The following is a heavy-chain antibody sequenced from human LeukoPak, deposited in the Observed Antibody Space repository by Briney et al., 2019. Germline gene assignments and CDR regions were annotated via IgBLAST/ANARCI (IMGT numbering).Heavy chain of an antibody. D-gene: IGHD3-22*01. Sequence: GGSLRLSCTASGLTFISHGMHWVRQAPGKGLEWVAFIPYDGANKYYADSVKGRFTISRDTSKNMLSLQMSSLSAEDTALYYCVNGCDSRGYFCYFDYWGQGALVTVSS. V-gene: IGHV3-30*02. J-gene: IGHJ4*02. CDR3: VNGCDSRGYFCYFDY. CDR1: GLTFISHG. CDR2: IPYDGANK.